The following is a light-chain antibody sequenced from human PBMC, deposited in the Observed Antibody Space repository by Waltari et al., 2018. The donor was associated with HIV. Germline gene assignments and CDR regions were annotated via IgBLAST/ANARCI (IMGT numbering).Light chain of an antibody. CDR1: TANIGTNN. V-gene: IGLV1-44*01. J-gene: IGLJ3*02. Sequence: QSLLTQPPSASGTPGQRVTISCSGSTANIGTNNVNWYKHHPGTAPTLLIFSDNMRHSGCSDRFSGSKSGTSASLASSGLRSYDEAKFICASWDASLDGWVFGGGTQLTVL. CDR2: SDN. CDR3: ASWDASLDGWV.